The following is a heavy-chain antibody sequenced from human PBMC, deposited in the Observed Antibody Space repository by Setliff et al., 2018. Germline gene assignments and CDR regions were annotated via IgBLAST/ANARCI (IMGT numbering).Heavy chain of an antibody. D-gene: IGHD2-15*01. Sequence: ASVKVSCKTSGHIFSSYGITWVRQAPGQGLEWMGWISSYNDVANYAQNFQGRVTMTKDTSARAAYMELTSLRSDDTTMYFCAISTLSVCSGGSCPNAFDLWGQGTMVTVS. J-gene: IGHJ3*01. V-gene: IGHV1-18*01. CDR2: ISSYNDVA. CDR1: GHIFSSYG. CDR3: AISTLSVCSGGSCPNAFDL.